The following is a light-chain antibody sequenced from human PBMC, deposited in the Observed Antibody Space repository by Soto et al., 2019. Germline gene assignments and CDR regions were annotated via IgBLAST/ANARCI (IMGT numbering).Light chain of an antibody. CDR3: SSYTTSSTRV. V-gene: IGLV2-14*01. J-gene: IGLJ1*01. CDR1: SSDVGIYNY. CDR2: EVT. Sequence: QSVMTQPASVSVSPGQSIAISCTGSSSDVGIYNYVSWYQQHPGKVPKLIIYEVTNRPSGVSNRFSGSKSGNTASLTISGLQAEDEADYYCSSYTTSSTRVYXTGTKVTVL.